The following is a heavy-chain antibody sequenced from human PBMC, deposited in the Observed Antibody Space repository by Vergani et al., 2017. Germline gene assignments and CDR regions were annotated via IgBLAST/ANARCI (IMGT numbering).Heavy chain of an antibody. V-gene: IGHV3-30*02. CDR1: GFTLNTYG. CDR3: ANSVIAGNVGVAYFGMDV. Sequence: QVQILQSGGGVVQPGGSLRLSCTLSGFTLNTYGIHWVRQAPGKGLEWVSFIPYDGSSEYYGDSVKGRFTISRDKSQNTVNLQMNSLRTEDTAVYFCANSVIAGNVGVAYFGMDVWGRGTTVTVSS. D-gene: IGHD2/OR15-2a*01. J-gene: IGHJ6*02. CDR2: IPYDGSSE.